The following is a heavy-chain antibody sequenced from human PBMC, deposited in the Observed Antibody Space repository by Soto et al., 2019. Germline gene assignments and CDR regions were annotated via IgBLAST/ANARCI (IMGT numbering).Heavy chain of an antibody. D-gene: IGHD6-13*01. V-gene: IGHV3-13*01. CDR3: AKSQEIGTHFFDS. CDR2: IGTAGDT. CDR1: GFTFSGFD. J-gene: IGHJ4*02. Sequence: GGSLRLSCEASGFTFSGFDMHWVRQRTGKGLEWVSSIGTAGDTYYAVSVKGRFTISRDNAKNSLSLQMNSLRAGDMAVYFCAKSQEIGTHFFDSWGQGTQVTVSS.